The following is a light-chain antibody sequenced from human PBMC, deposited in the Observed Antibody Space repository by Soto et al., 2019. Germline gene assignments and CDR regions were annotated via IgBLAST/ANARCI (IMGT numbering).Light chain of an antibody. CDR3: QSYDSSLSGYV. J-gene: IGLJ1*01. V-gene: IGLV1-40*01. CDR1: SSNIGAGYD. Sequence: QSVLTQPPSVSGAPGQRVTISCTGSSSNIGAGYDVHWYQQLPGTAPKLLIYGNSNRPSGVPDRFSGSKSGTSASLAITGLQXXDXAXYXCQSYDSSLSGYVFGTGTKLTVL. CDR2: GNS.